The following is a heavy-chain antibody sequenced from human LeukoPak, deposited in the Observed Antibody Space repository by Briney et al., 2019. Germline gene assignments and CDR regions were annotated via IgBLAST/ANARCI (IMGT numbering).Heavy chain of an antibody. Sequence: SETPSLTCTVSGYSISTGYYWGWIRQPPGKGLEWIGSIYHSGNTYYNPSLKTRVTISIDTSKNQFSLNLSSVTAADTAVYYCARGSTNQYYFDYWGQGTLVTVSS. D-gene: IGHD1-26*01. CDR2: IYHSGNT. CDR3: ARGSTNQYYFDY. V-gene: IGHV4-38-2*02. J-gene: IGHJ4*02. CDR1: GYSISTGYY.